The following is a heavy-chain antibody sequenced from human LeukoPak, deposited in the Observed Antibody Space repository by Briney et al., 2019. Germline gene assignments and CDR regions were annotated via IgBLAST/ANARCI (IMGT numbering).Heavy chain of an antibody. J-gene: IGHJ4*02. V-gene: IGHV3-23*01. CDR3: TKDWSADY. CDR2: ISPDGSDS. Sequence: GGSLRLSCTASGFTFSDYAMTWVRQAPGKGLEWVSAISPDGSDSKYAGSVKGRSTISRDNSKNTLFLQMNSLRVGDTAIYYCTKDWSADYWGQGTLVTVSS. CDR1: GFTFSDYA.